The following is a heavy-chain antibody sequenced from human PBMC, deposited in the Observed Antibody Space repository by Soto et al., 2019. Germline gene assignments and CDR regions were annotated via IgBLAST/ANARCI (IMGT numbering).Heavy chain of an antibody. CDR2: IYPGDSDT. D-gene: IGHD6-13*01. V-gene: IGHV5-51*01. Sequence: GESLKISCKGSGYIFTSHWIGWVRQMPGKGLEWLGIIYPGDSDTRYSPSFQGQVTIPADKSITTAYLQWSSLKASDTAIYYCARTAAAGQYYYGVDVWGQGTTVTVSS. J-gene: IGHJ6*02. CDR3: ARTAAAGQYYYGVDV. CDR1: GYIFTSHW.